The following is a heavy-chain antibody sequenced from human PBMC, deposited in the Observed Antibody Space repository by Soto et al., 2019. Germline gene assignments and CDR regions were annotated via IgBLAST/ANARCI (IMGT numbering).Heavy chain of an antibody. Sequence: QVQLQQWGAGLLKPSETLSLTCAVYGGSFSGYYWSWIRQPPGKGLEWIGEINHSGSTNYNPSLKSRVTISVVTSKNQFSLKLSSVTAADTAVYYCARSQGGYSYPNWFDPWGQGTLVTVSS. J-gene: IGHJ5*02. V-gene: IGHV4-34*01. CDR2: INHSGST. CDR3: ARSQGGYSYPNWFDP. CDR1: GGSFSGYY. D-gene: IGHD5-18*01.